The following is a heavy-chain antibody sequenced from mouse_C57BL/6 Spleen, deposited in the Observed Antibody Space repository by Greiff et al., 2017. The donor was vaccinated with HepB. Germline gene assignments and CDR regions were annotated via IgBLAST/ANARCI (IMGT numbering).Heavy chain of an antibody. CDR1: GFTFSSYG. J-gene: IGHJ1*03. Sequence: EVMLVESGGDLVKPGGSLKLSCAASGFTFSSYGMSWVRQTPDKRLEWVATISSGGSYTYYPDSVKGRFTISRDNAKNTLYLQMSSLKSEDTAMYYCARGSSYKDWYFDVWGTGTTVTVSS. V-gene: IGHV5-6*01. CDR2: ISSGGSYT. CDR3: ARGSSYKDWYFDV. D-gene: IGHD1-1*01.